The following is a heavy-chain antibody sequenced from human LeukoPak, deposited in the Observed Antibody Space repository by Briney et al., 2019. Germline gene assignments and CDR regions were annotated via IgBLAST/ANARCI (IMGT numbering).Heavy chain of an antibody. V-gene: IGHV3-30-3*01. CDR1: GFTFSSYA. D-gene: IGHD3-22*01. Sequence: GRSLRLSCAASGFTFSSYAMHWVRQAPGKGLEWVAVISYDGSNRYYADSVKGRFTLSRDNSKNTLYLPMNSLRPSDRAVYYCPGSAMIVVLHIDYWGQGNLVTVST. CDR2: ISYDGSNR. J-gene: IGHJ4*02. CDR3: PGSAMIVVLHIDY.